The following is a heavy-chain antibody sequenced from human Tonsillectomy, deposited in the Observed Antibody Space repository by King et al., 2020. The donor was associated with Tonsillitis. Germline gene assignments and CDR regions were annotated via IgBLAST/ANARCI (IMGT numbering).Heavy chain of an antibody. V-gene: IGHV4-39*07. J-gene: IGHJ4*02. CDR2: FYYSGTT. CDR3: AGYLAGYFDY. CDR1: GGSINSRSYY. Sequence: QLQLQESGPGLVKSSETLSLTCTVSGGSINSRSYYWGWIRQPPGKGLEWIGSFYYSGTTYYSPSLKSRVTISGDTSKNQFSLKLSSVTAADTAVYYCAGYLAGYFDYWGQGTLVTVSS.